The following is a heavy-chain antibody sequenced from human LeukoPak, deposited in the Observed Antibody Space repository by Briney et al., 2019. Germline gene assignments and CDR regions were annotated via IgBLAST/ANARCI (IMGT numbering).Heavy chain of an antibody. Sequence: ASVKVSCKASGYTFTDNYMHWVRQAPGQGLEWMGWINPNSGGTNYAQKFQGRVTMTRDTSISTAYMELSRLRSDDTAVYYCARGLRGSPAFDYWGQGTLVTVSS. CDR3: ARGLRGSPAFDY. CDR2: INPNSGGT. J-gene: IGHJ4*02. V-gene: IGHV1-2*02. D-gene: IGHD2-2*01. CDR1: GYTFTDNY.